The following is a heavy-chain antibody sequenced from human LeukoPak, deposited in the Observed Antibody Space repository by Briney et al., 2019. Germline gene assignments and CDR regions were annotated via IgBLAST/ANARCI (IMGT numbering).Heavy chain of an antibody. CDR2: IYYGGST. V-gene: IGHV4-59*01. J-gene: IGHJ6*03. CDR1: GGSISSYY. Sequence: SETLSLTCTVSGGSISSYYWSWIRQTPGKGLEWIGYIYYGGSTNFNPSLKSRVTISVDTSKNQFSLKMSSVTAADTAVYFCARGGPPGYYYDYYMDVWGKGTTVTISS. CDR3: ARGGPPGYYYDYYMDV.